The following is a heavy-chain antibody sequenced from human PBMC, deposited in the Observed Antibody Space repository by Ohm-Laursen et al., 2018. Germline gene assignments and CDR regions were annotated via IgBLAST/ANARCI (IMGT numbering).Heavy chain of an antibody. J-gene: IGHJ3*01. CDR2: ISSSGSS. V-gene: IGHV4-4*07. CDR1: GGSMNNYF. CDR3: ATFMTSRWVVFDV. D-gene: IGHD4-23*01. Sequence: SDTLSLTCTVSGGSMNNYFWTWIRQPAGKGLEWIGRISSSGSSNYDPSLKSRVTMSVDTSKNQFSLNLGSVTAADTAVYYCATFMTSRWVVFDVWGQGTMVTVSS.